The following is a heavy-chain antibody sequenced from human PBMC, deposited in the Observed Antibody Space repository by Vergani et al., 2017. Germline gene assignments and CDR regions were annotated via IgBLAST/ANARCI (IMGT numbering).Heavy chain of an antibody. J-gene: IGHJ6*02. V-gene: IGHV3-33*01. CDR2: IWYDGSNK. D-gene: IGHD3-10*01. Sequence: QVQLVESGGGVVQPGRSLRLSCAASGFTFSSYGMHWVRQAPGKGLEWVAVIWYDGSNKYYADSVKGRFTISRDNSKNTLYLHMNSLRAEDTAVYYCARDGLLWFGELYGMDVWGQGTTVTGSS. CDR1: GFTFSSYG. CDR3: ARDGLLWFGELYGMDV.